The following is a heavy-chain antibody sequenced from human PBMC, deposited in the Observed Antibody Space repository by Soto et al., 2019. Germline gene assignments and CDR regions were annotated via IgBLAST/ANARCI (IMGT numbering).Heavy chain of an antibody. CDR1: GGSISSGYYY. CDR3: ASSSLYGMDV. Sequence: SETLSLTCSVSGGSISSGYYYWSWIRQPPGXGLEXIGXIXXXXXTXXXPSLKSRLIISIDTSKNQFYLKVGSVTAADTAVYYCASSSLYGMDVWGQGTTVTVSS. J-gene: IGHJ6*02. CDR2: IXXXXXT. V-gene: IGHV4-30-4*01.